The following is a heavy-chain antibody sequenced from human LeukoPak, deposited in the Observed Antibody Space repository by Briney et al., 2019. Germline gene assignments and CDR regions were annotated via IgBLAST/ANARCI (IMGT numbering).Heavy chain of an antibody. D-gene: IGHD4-17*01. Sequence: GGSLRLSCAASGFTFSTYEINWVRQAPGKGLEWLSHISTSGSSIHYADSVKGRFTISRDNAKNSLYLQMNSLRVEDTAVYYCAIDATTELGTVYMDVWGKGTTVTISS. CDR3: AIDATTELGTVYMDV. CDR1: GFTFSTYE. CDR2: ISTSGSSI. V-gene: IGHV3-48*03. J-gene: IGHJ6*03.